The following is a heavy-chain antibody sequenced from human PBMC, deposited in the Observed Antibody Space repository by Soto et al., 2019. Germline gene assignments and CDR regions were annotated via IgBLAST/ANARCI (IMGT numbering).Heavy chain of an antibody. Sequence: SVKVSCKVSGGSFSTYTLTWVRQAPGQGLEWMGGIVPMFGIINYAQKFQGRVTITADRSTTTAYMELISLRSDDTDVYYCAILTPITGVYWGQGAQVTVSS. CDR1: GGSFSTYT. V-gene: IGHV1-69*10. D-gene: IGHD5-12*01. CDR3: AILTPITGVY. J-gene: IGHJ4*02. CDR2: IVPMFGII.